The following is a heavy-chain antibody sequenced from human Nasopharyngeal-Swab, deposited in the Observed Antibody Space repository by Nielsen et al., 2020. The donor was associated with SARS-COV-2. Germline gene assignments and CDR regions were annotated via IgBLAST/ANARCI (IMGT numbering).Heavy chain of an antibody. Sequence: WIRQPPGKALEWLAHIFSNDEKSYSTSLKSRLTISTDDSKSQVVLTMTNMDPVDTATYSCARTLLAAGGYYYYCIDVWGQGTTVTVSS. J-gene: IGHJ6*02. CDR3: ARTLLAAGGYYYYCIDV. CDR2: IFSNDEK. D-gene: IGHD2/OR15-2a*01. V-gene: IGHV2-26*01.